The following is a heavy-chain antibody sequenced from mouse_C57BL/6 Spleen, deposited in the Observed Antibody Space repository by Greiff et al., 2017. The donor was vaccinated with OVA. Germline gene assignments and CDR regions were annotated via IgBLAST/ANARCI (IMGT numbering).Heavy chain of an antibody. CDR1: GYTFTSYW. D-gene: IGHD4-1*01. Sequence: QVQLQQPGAELVRPGSSVKLSCKASGYTFTSYWMHWVKQRPIQGLEWIGNIDPSDSETHYNQKFKDKATLTVDKSSSTAYMQLSSLTSEDSAVYYCALTGTPRGYFDYWGQGTTLTVSS. CDR2: IDPSDSET. V-gene: IGHV1-52*01. J-gene: IGHJ2*01. CDR3: ALTGTPRGYFDY.